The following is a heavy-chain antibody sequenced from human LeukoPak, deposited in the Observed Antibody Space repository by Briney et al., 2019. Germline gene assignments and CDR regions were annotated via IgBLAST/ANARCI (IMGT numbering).Heavy chain of an antibody. CDR2: IYPGDSDT. V-gene: IGHV5-51*01. Sequence: GESLKISCKGSGYSFTSYWIGWVRQMPGKGLEWMGIIYPGDSDTRYSPSFQGQVTISADKSISTAYLQWSSLKASDTAMYYCARVRTPAYYDILTGYYPDYWGQGTLVTVSS. D-gene: IGHD3-9*01. J-gene: IGHJ4*02. CDR1: GYSFTSYW. CDR3: ARVRTPAYYDILTGYYPDY.